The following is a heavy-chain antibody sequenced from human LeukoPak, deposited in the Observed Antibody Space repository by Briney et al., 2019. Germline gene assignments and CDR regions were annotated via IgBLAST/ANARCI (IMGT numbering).Heavy chain of an antibody. J-gene: IGHJ5*02. CDR1: GGTFSSYA. CDR2: IIPILGIA. Sequence: SVKVSCKASGGTFSSYAISWVRQAPGQGLEWMGRIIPILGIANYAQKFQGRVTITADKSTSTAYMELSSLRSEDTAVYYCARDQERGYSSGWYFKGPNWFDPWGQGTLVTVSS. V-gene: IGHV1-69*04. D-gene: IGHD6-19*01. CDR3: ARDQERGYSSGWYFKGPNWFDP.